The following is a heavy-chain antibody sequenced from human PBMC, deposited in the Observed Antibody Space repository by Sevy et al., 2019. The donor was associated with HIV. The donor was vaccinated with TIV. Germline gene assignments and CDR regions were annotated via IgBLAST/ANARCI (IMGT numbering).Heavy chain of an antibody. CDR1: GFTFSRDW. Sequence: GGSLRLSCTASGFTFSRDWIHWVRRAPGKGLVWVSRIDGDGSSTTYADSVKGRFTISRDNAKNTLYLQMNSLRADDKAVYYCTRASEGAFDIWGQGTMVTVSS. CDR2: IDGDGSST. V-gene: IGHV3-74*01. CDR3: TRASEGAFDI. J-gene: IGHJ3*02.